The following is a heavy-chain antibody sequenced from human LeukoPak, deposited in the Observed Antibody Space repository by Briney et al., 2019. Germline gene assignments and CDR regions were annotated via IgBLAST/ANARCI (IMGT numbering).Heavy chain of an antibody. Sequence: GGSLRLSCTASGFTFGDYAMSWVRQAPGKGLEWVGFIRSKAYGGTTEYAASVKGRFTISRDDSKSIAYLQMNSLRAEDTAVYYCAKGFSSGMATKSSEGYWGQGTLVTVSS. J-gene: IGHJ4*02. CDR1: GFTFGDYA. V-gene: IGHV3-49*04. D-gene: IGHD5-24*01. CDR3: AKGFSSGMATKSSEGY. CDR2: IRSKAYGGTT.